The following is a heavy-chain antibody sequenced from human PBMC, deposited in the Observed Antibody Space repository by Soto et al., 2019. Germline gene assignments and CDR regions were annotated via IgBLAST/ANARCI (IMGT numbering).Heavy chain of an antibody. Sequence: QVQLVQSGAEVKKPGSSVKVSCKASGDTFSSYRISWVRQAPGQGLEWMGGIIPIFSTTNYAQKFQGRVTITADESTSTAYMDLSSLRSDDTALYYCARGRIAARPDFSGDVLTYFLYGMDVWGQGTTVTVSS. CDR1: GDTFSSYR. CDR3: ARGRIAARPDFSGDVLTYFLYGMDV. J-gene: IGHJ6*02. CDR2: IIPIFSTT. D-gene: IGHD6-6*01. V-gene: IGHV1-69*01.